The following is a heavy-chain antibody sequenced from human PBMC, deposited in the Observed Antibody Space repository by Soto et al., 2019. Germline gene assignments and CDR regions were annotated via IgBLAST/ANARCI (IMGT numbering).Heavy chain of an antibody. CDR1: GFTFNTHW. V-gene: IGHV3-74*01. CDR3: AGDSSQDSSVAGDY. Sequence: EVQLVESGGGLVQPGGSLRLSCAASGFTFNTHWMHWVRQAPGKGLVWVSRINGDGSSTTYADSVKGRLTISRDNAKNTLYLQMNNLRVEDTAVYYCAGDSSQDSSVAGDYWGQGPLFTFSS. CDR2: INGDGSST. J-gene: IGHJ4*02. D-gene: IGHD3-22*01.